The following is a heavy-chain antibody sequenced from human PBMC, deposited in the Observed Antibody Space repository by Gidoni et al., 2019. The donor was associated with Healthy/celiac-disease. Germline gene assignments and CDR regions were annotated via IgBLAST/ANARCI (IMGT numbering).Heavy chain of an antibody. CDR2: IWYDGSNK. J-gene: IGHJ6*03. Sequence: QVQLVESGGVVVQPGRSLRLSCASSGFPFSRYCLDLVRPAPGKGLEGVAVIWYDGSNKYYADSVKGRFTISRDNSKNTLYLQMNSLRAEDTAVYYCARVAEQYSRSHRAYYYYYYYMDVWGKGTTVTVSS. V-gene: IGHV3-33*01. CDR3: ARVAEQYSRSHRAYYYYYYYMDV. CDR1: GFPFSRYC. D-gene: IGHD5-18*01.